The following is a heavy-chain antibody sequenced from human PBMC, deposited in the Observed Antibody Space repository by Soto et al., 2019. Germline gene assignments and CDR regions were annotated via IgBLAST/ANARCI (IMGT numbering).Heavy chain of an antibody. CDR3: ARDSCSSTSCYAAYYYGMDV. CDR1: GFTFSSYG. J-gene: IGHJ6*02. Sequence: PGGSLRLSCAASGFTFSSYGMHWVRQAPGKGLEWVAVIWYDGSNKYYADSVKGRFTISRDNSKNTLYLQMNSLRAEDTAVYYCARDSCSSTSCYAAYYYGMDVWGQGTTVTVSS. D-gene: IGHD2-2*01. V-gene: IGHV3-33*01. CDR2: IWYDGSNK.